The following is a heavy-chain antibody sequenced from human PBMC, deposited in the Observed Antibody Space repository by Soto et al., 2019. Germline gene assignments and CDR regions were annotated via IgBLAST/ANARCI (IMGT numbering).Heavy chain of an antibody. V-gene: IGHV1-69*13. D-gene: IGHD2-15*01. Sequence: ASVKVSCKASAGTFSSYAISWVRQAPGQGLEWMGGIIPIFGTANYAQKFQGRVTIPADESTCTAYMQLSSLRSEDTALYYCPRGDVVVVSATRFVYYYGMDVWRQGTTVTASS. CDR2: IIPIFGTA. CDR3: PRGDVVVVSATRFVYYYGMDV. CDR1: AGTFSSYA. J-gene: IGHJ6*02.